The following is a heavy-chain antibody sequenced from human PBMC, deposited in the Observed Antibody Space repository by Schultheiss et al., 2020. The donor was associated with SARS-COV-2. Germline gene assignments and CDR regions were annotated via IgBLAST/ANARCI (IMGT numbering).Heavy chain of an antibody. CDR3: ARGLGIAVAGADY. CDR2: ISGSGGST. Sequence: VGSLRLSCAASGFTFSDYYMSWIRQAPGKGLEWVSAISGSGGSTYYADSVKGRFTISRDNSKNTLYLQMNSLRAEDTAVYYCARGLGIAVAGADYWGQGTLVTVSS. D-gene: IGHD6-19*01. J-gene: IGHJ4*02. V-gene: IGHV3-23*01. CDR1: GFTFSDYY.